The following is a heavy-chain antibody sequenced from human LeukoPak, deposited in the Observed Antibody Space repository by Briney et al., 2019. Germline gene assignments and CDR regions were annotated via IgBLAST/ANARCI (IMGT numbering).Heavy chain of an antibody. V-gene: IGHV3-7*03. J-gene: IGHJ4*02. Sequence: GGSLRLSRAASGFTFSSFWMSWVRQAPGKGPEWVASIKQDGSEKYYVDSVKGRFTISRDNAKNSVYLQMNSLTAEDTAVYYCARDKHSGGTAGSIFDCWGQGALVTVS. CDR1: GFTFSSFW. CDR2: IKQDGSEK. CDR3: ARDKHSGGTAGSIFDC. D-gene: IGHD1-7*01.